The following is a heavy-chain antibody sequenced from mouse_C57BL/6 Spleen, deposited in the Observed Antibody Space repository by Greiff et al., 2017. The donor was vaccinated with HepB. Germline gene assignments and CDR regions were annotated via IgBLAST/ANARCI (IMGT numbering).Heavy chain of an antibody. V-gene: IGHV1-26*01. CDR2: INPNNGGT. D-gene: IGHD1-1*01. CDR1: GYTFTDYY. J-gene: IGHJ1*03. CDR3: ARRSYYYGSSSYWYFDV. Sequence: EVQLQQSGPELVKPGASVKISCKASGYTFTDYYMNWVKQSHGKSLEWIGDINPNNGGTSYNQKFKGKATLTVDKSSSTAYMELRSLTSEDSAVYYCARRSYYYGSSSYWYFDVWGTGTTVTVSS.